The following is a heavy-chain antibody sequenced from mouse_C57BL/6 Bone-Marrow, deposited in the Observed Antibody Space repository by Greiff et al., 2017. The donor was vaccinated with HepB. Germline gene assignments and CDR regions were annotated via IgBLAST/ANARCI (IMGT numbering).Heavy chain of an antibody. V-gene: IGHV1-15*01. Sequence: VLLQQSGAELVRPGASVTLSCKASGYTFTDYEMHWVKQTPVHGLEWIGAIDPETGGTAYNQKFKGKAILTADKSSSTAYMELRSLTSEDSAVYYCTTPYGNYYWGQGTTLTVSS. CDR2: IDPETGGT. D-gene: IGHD2-1*01. J-gene: IGHJ2*01. CDR1: GYTFTDYE. CDR3: TTPYGNYY.